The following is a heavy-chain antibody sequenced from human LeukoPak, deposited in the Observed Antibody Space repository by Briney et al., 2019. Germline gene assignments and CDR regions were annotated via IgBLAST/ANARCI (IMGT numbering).Heavy chain of an antibody. J-gene: IGHJ4*02. D-gene: IGHD3-22*01. CDR2: IYWDDDK. V-gene: IGHV2-5*02. Sequence: ESGPTLVKPTQTLTLTCTFSGFSLSTSGVGVGWIRQPSGKALEWLALIYWDDDKRYSPSLKSRLTITKDTSKNQVVLTMTNMDPVDTATYYCARTKATNYYDSSGYRDYWGQGTLVTVSS. CDR3: ARTKATNYYDSSGYRDY. CDR1: GFSLSTSGVG.